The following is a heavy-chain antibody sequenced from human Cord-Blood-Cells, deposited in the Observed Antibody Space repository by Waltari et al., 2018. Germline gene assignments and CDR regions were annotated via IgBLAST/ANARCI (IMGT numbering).Heavy chain of an antibody. V-gene: IGHV4-34*01. CDR2: INHSGRT. Sequence: QVQLQQWGAGPLKPSETLSPTCAAYGGSFSGYYWSWIPQPPGKGLGWVGEINHSGRTNYNPSLKSRVTRSVDTSKNQFSLKLSSVTAADTAVYYCASNRLYYYYGMDVWGQGTTVTVSS. CDR1: GGSFSGYY. D-gene: IGHD6-25*01. J-gene: IGHJ6*02. CDR3: ASNRLYYYYGMDV.